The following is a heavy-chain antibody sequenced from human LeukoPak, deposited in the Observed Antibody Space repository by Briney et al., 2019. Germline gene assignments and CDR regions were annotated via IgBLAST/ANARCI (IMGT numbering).Heavy chain of an antibody. Sequence: SETPSLTCTVSGGSISSGGYYWSWIRQHPGKGLEWIGYIYYSGSTYYNPSLKSRVTISVDTSKNQFSLKLSSVTAADTAVYYCARENLRLGELSLARAGAFDIWGQGTMVTVSS. J-gene: IGHJ3*02. D-gene: IGHD3-16*02. CDR2: IYYSGST. CDR3: ARENLRLGELSLARAGAFDI. V-gene: IGHV4-31*03. CDR1: GGSISSGGYY.